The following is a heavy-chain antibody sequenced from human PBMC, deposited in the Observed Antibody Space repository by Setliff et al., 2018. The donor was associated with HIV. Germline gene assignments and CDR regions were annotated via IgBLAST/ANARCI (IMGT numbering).Heavy chain of an antibody. CDR2: VKQDASEK. Sequence: GGSLRLSCSASGFTFSSYWMNWVRQAPGRGLEWVANVKQDASEKYYVDSVKGRFNISRDNSKNTLYLQMNSLRAEDTAVYYCASARIPTGGTSTSFDYWGQGTLVTVSS. CDR3: ASARIPTGGTSTSFDY. V-gene: IGHV3-7*01. CDR1: GFTFSSYW. D-gene: IGHD1-1*01. J-gene: IGHJ4*02.